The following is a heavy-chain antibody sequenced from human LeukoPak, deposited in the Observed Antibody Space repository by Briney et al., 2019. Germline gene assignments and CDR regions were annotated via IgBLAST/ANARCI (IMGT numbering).Heavy chain of an antibody. CDR3: AREVPRYCSGGSCLRNAFDI. Sequence: SETLSLTCTVSGGSISSYYWSWIRQPAGKGLEWIGRIYTSGSTNYNPSLKSRVTMSVDTSKNQFSLKRSSVTAADTAVYYCAREVPRYCSGGSCLRNAFDIWGQGTMVTVPS. CDR1: GGSISSYY. J-gene: IGHJ3*02. CDR2: IYTSGST. V-gene: IGHV4-4*07. D-gene: IGHD2-15*01.